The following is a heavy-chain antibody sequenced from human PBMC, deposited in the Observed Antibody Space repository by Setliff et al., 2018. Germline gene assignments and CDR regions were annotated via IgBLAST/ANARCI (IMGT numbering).Heavy chain of an antibody. Sequence: SVKVSCKASGGPLNSYSFSWVRQVPGQGLEWMGGIIPILGTTDYAQNFQGRVTITTDESKSSAYLEMSNLRSEDTAVYYCASALIRRVAVAGKSQFDYWGQGTLVTVSS. CDR3: ASALIRRVAVAGKSQFDY. J-gene: IGHJ4*01. CDR2: IIPILGTT. D-gene: IGHD6-19*01. CDR1: GGPLNSYS. V-gene: IGHV1-69*05.